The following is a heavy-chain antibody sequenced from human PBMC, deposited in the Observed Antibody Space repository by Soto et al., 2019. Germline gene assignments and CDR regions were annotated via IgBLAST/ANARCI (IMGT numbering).Heavy chain of an antibody. CDR3: ARDVQLEDYYYYGMDV. D-gene: IGHD6-6*01. Sequence: GASVKVSCKASGYTFTGYYMHWVRQAPGQVFEWLGWINPNSGGTNFAQKFQGRVTMTRDTSISTAYMELSRLRSDDTAVYYCARDVQLEDYYYYGMDVWGQGTTVTVLL. V-gene: IGHV1-2*02. CDR2: INPNSGGT. CDR1: GYTFTGYY. J-gene: IGHJ6*02.